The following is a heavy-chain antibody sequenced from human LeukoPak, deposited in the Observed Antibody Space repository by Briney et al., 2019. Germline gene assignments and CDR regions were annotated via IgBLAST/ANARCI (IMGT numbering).Heavy chain of an antibody. CDR3: AVLTYYYDSSFDY. J-gene: IGHJ4*02. D-gene: IGHD3-22*01. V-gene: IGHV3-30*04. CDR2: ISYDGSNK. Sequence: GGSVRLSCAASGFTFSSYAMHWVRQAPGKGLEWVAVISYDGSNKYYADSVKGRFTISRNNSKNTLYLQMNSLRAEDTAVYYCAVLTYYYDSSFDYWGQGTLVTVSS. CDR1: GFTFSSYA.